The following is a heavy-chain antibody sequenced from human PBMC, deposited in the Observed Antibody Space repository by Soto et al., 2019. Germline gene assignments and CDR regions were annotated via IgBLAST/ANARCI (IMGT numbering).Heavy chain of an antibody. J-gene: IGHJ4*02. Sequence: QVQLVQSGAEVKTPGSSLKVSCKVSGSRFSNYVISWVRQAPVHGLEWLGRIIPIFNSKKYAQNFQGRVNITADKSTSTASLELSSLRSDDTAVYYCAREGRGKKAGYNGLVSLGYWGQGTLVTVSS. CDR3: AREGRGKKAGYNGLVSLGY. V-gene: IGHV1-69*06. CDR2: IIPIFNSK. CDR1: GSRFSNYV. D-gene: IGHD2-2*02.